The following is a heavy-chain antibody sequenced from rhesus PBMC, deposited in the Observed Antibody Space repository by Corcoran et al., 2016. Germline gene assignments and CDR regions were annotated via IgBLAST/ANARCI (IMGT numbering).Heavy chain of an antibody. J-gene: IGHJ4*01. Sequence: QLQLQESGPGLVKPSETLSVTCAVSGGSIISSYWSWIRQAPGKGLGWIGFIYGSGSSTNYNPSLKNRVTLSGDTSKNQLSLKLSSVTPADTAVYYCARDVAAAGTGSPYWGQGVLVTVSS. CDR1: GGSIISSY. CDR3: ARDVAAAGTGSPY. D-gene: IGHD6-25*01. CDR2: IYGSGSST. V-gene: IGHV4-169*02.